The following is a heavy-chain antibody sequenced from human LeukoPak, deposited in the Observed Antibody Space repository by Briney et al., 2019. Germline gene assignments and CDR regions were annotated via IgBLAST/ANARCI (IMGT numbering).Heavy chain of an antibody. V-gene: IGHV3-21*01. CDR2: ISSSSSYI. CDR1: GFTFSSYS. J-gene: IGHJ4*02. D-gene: IGHD3-9*01. Sequence: PGGSLTLSCAASGFTFSSYSMSWVRQPPGKGLEWVSSISSSSSYIYYADSVTGRFTISRDNAKNSLYLQMNSLRAEDRAVYYSASPSLRYFDWLSPFDYWGQGTLVTVSS. CDR3: ASPSLRYFDWLSPFDY.